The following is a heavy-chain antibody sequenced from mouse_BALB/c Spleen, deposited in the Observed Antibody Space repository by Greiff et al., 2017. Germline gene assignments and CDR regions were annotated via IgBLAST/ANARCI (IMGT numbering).Heavy chain of an antibody. CDR2: IYPGSGST. J-gene: IGHJ2*01. V-gene: IGHV1S22*01. Sequence: LQHPGSELVRPGASVKLSCKASGYTFTSYWMHWVKQRHGQGLEWIGNIYPGSGSTNYDEKFKSKGTLTVDTSSSTAYMHLSSLTSEDSAVYYCTRSGEAFDYWGQGTTLTVSS. CDR1: GYTFTSYW. CDR3: TRSGEAFDY. D-gene: IGHD3-1*01.